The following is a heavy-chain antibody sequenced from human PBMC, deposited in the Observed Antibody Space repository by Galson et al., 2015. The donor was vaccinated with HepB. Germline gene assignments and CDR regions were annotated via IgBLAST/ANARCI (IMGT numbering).Heavy chain of an antibody. Sequence: SVKVSCKASGYTLTGYYMHWVRQAPGQGLEWMGWINPNSGGTNYAQKFQGWVTMTRDTSISTAYMELSRLRSDDTAVYYCARIHDYGAFDIWGQGTMVTVSS. D-gene: IGHD4-17*01. CDR2: INPNSGGT. J-gene: IGHJ3*02. CDR3: ARIHDYGAFDI. V-gene: IGHV1-2*04. CDR1: GYTLTGYY.